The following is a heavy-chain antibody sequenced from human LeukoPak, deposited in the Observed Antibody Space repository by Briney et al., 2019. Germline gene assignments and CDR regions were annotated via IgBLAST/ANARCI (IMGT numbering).Heavy chain of an antibody. V-gene: IGHV4-59*01. CDR3: SRTTEGYCRSTSCYGFYYSYYMDV. CDR1: GGSISYYY. CDR2: IYYSGST. J-gene: IGHJ6*03. Sequence: SETLSLTCTVSGGSISYYYWSWIRQPPGKGLEWIGYIYYSGSTNYNPSLKSRVTISVATSKNQFSLKLNSVTAADTAVYYCSRTTEGYCRSTSCYGFYYSYYMDVWGKGTTVTISS. D-gene: IGHD2-2*01.